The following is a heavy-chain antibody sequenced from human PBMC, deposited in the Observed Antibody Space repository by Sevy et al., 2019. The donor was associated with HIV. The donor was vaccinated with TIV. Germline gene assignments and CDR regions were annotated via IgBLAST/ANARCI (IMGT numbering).Heavy chain of an antibody. Sequence: SETLSLTCAVYGGSFSAYYWSWIRQSPGKGLEWIGEINHSGSTNYNPSLKSRVTISVDKSKNQFSLKLRFVTAADTAVYYCARGGGISDAAIQTWFDPWGQGTRVTVSS. CDR2: INHSGST. D-gene: IGHD2-2*01. CDR1: GGSFSAYY. J-gene: IGHJ5*02. V-gene: IGHV4-34*01. CDR3: ARGGGISDAAIQTWFDP.